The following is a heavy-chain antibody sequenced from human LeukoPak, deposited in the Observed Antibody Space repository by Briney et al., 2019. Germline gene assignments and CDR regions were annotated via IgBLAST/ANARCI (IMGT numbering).Heavy chain of an antibody. CDR2: IYYSGIT. CDR3: ACLTTADAFDI. V-gene: IGHV4-39*07. J-gene: IGHJ3*02. D-gene: IGHD3-22*01. CDR1: GGSISSSSYY. Sequence: SETLSLTCTVSGGSISSSSYYWGWIRQPPGTGLEWIGSIYYSGITYYNPSLKSRVTISVDTSKNQFSLKLSSVTAADTAVYYCACLTTADAFDIWGQGTMVTVSS.